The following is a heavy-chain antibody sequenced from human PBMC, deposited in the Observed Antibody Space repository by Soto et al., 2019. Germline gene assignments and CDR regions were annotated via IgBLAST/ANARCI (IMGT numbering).Heavy chain of an antibody. D-gene: IGHD3-3*01. Sequence: SETLSLTCAVSGGSISSGGYSWSWIRQPPGKGLEWIGYIYYSGSTYYNPSLKSRVTISVDTSKNQFSLKLSSVTAADTAVYYCARGIYYDFWSGYPGYFDYWGQGTLVTVSS. CDR1: GGSISSGGYS. CDR2: IYYSGST. V-gene: IGHV4-31*11. CDR3: ARGIYYDFWSGYPGYFDY. J-gene: IGHJ4*02.